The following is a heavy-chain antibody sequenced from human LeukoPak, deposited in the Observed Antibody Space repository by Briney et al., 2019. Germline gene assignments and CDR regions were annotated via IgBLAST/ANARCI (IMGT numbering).Heavy chain of an antibody. J-gene: IGHJ1*01. Sequence: ASVEVSCKASGYTFTSYYMHWVRHATGQGLEWVVIINPSGGSTSYAQKFQGRVTMTRDMSTSTVYMELSSLRSEDTAVYYCARDGGDGGNAEYFQHWGQGTLVTVSS. CDR3: ARDGGDGGNAEYFQH. V-gene: IGHV1-46*01. CDR1: GYTFTSYY. D-gene: IGHD4-23*01. CDR2: INPSGGST.